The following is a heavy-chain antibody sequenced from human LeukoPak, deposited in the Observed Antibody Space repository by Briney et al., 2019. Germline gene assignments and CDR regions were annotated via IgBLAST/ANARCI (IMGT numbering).Heavy chain of an antibody. CDR3: ARNLPAYYDILTGYSNYYFDY. Sequence: TLSLTCTVSGGSISSGDYYWSWIRQPPGKGLEWIGYFYYSGSTYYNPSLKSRVTISVDTSKNQFSLKLSSVTAADTAVYYCARNLPAYYDILTGYSNYYFDYWGQGTLVTVSS. J-gene: IGHJ4*02. V-gene: IGHV4-30-4*01. D-gene: IGHD3-9*01. CDR2: FYYSGST. CDR1: GGSISSGDYY.